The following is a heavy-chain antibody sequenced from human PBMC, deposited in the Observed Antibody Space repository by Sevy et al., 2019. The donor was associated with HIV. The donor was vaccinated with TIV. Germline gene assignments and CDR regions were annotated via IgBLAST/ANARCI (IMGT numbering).Heavy chain of an antibody. J-gene: IGHJ4*02. CDR2: INPNSGGT. Sequence: ASVKVSCKASGYTFTGYYMHWVRQAPGQGLEWMGRINPNSGGTNYAQKFQGRVTMTRDTSISTAYMELSRLRSDDTAVYYCATLVSPDSSGWYAPDYWGQGTLVTVSS. D-gene: IGHD6-19*01. CDR3: ATLVSPDSSGWYAPDY. V-gene: IGHV1-2*06. CDR1: GYTFTGYY.